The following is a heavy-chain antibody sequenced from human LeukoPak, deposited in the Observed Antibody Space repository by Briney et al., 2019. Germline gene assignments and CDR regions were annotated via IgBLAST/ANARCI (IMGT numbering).Heavy chain of an antibody. CDR2: INWNGGST. V-gene: IGHV3-20*01. CDR3: ARVACSSTSCYTGYFQH. J-gene: IGHJ1*01. Sequence: GGSLRLSCAASGFTFDDYGMSWVPQAPGKGLEWVSGINWNGGSTSYADSVKGRFTISRDNAKNSLYLQMNSRRAEDTALYHCARVACSSTSCYTGYFQHWGQGTLVTVSS. D-gene: IGHD2-2*02. CDR1: GFTFDDYG.